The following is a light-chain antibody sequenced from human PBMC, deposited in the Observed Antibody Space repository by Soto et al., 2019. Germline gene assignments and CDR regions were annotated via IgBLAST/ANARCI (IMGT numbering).Light chain of an antibody. CDR2: EVS. V-gene: IGLV2-14*01. CDR1: SSVVGGYNY. CDR3: SSYTSSSTYV. J-gene: IGLJ1*01. Sequence: QSALTQPASVSGSPGQSITISCTGTSSVVGGYNYVSWYQQHPGKAPKLMIYEVSNRPSGVSNRFSGSKSGNTASLTISGLQAEDEADYYCSSYTSSSTYVFGPGTKVTVL.